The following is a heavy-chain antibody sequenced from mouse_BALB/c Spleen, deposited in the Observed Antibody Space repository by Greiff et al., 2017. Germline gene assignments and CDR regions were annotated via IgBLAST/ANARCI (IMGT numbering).Heavy chain of an antibody. V-gene: IGHV1-14*01. J-gene: IGHJ2*01. Sequence: QLVESGPELVKPGASVKMSCKASGYTFTSYVMHWVKQKPGQGLEWIGYINPYNDGTKYNEKFKGKATLTSDKSSSTAYMELSSLTSEDSAVYYCARFAGNYNYWGQGTTLTVSS. D-gene: IGHD2-1*01. CDR3: ARFAGNYNY. CDR1: GYTFTSYV. CDR2: INPYNDGT.